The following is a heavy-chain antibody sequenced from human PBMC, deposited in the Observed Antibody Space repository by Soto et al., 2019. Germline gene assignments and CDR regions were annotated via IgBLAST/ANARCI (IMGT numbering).Heavy chain of an antibody. CDR3: ARAKSGYSYGYYYYYGMDV. D-gene: IGHD5-18*01. CDR2: IIPIFGTA. CDR1: GGTFSSYA. Sequence: SVKVSCKASGGTFSSYAISWVRQAPGQGLEWMGGIIPIFGTANYAQKFQGRVTITADESTSTAYMELSSLRSEDTAVYYCARAKSGYSYGYYYYYGMDVWGQGTTVT. J-gene: IGHJ6*02. V-gene: IGHV1-69*13.